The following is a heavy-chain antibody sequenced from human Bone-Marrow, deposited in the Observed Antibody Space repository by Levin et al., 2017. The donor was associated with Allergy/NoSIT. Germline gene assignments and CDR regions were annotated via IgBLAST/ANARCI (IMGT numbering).Heavy chain of an antibody. CDR1: GYTFTSYD. CDR3: ARGRRISYYDILTGYYPANDGY. Sequence: ASVKVSCKASGYTFTSYDINWVRQATGQGLEWMGWMNPNSGNTGYAQKFQGRVTMTRNTSISTAYMELSSLRSEDTAVYYCARGRRISYYDILTGYYPANDGYWGQGTLVTVSS. J-gene: IGHJ4*02. CDR2: MNPNSGNT. V-gene: IGHV1-8*01. D-gene: IGHD3-9*01.